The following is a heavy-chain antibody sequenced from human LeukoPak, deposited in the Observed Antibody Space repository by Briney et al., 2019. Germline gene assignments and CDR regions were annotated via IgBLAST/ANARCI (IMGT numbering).Heavy chain of an antibody. V-gene: IGHV4-30-2*01. J-gene: IGHJ5*02. CDR2: IYRSAST. D-gene: IGHD2-2*01. CDR1: GSSISSGVYS. Sequence: SEILSLTCAVSGSSISSGVYSLSWIRQPPGKGLEWIGYIYRSASTYYNPSLKSRVTISVDRSKNHISLKLRSVTAADTAVHYCARATGDCSSTSCELEGWFDPWGQGTLVTVSS. CDR3: ARATGDCSSTSCELEGWFDP.